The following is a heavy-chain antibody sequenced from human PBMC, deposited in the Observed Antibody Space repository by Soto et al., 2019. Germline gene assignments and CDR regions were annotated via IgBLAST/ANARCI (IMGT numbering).Heavy chain of an antibody. CDR2: ISGHGDAT. CDR1: GFPFTGYA. J-gene: IGHJ4*02. CDR3: ANSRVSMVRGLIIIPNY. D-gene: IGHD3-10*01. Sequence: GGSLRLSCAASGFPFTGYAMSWVRQAPGKGLEWVSAISGHGDATFYADSVKGRFTISRDNSKNTLYLHMNSLRAEDTALYYCANSRVSMVRGLIIIPNYWGQGT. V-gene: IGHV3-23*01.